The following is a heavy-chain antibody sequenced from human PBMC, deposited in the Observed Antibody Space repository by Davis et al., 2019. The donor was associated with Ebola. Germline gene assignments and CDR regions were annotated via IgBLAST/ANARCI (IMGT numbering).Heavy chain of an antibody. CDR3: ARDRGLIADAGTKDY. CDR1: GYTFTSYG. V-gene: IGHV1-18*01. J-gene: IGHJ4*02. D-gene: IGHD6-13*01. Sequence: ASVKVSCKASGYTFTSYGISWVRQAPGQGLEWMGWISTYNGNTNYAQKLQGSVTMTTDTSTSTAYMELRSLRSDDTAVYYCARDRGLIADAGTKDYWGQRTPVTVSS. CDR2: ISTYNGNT.